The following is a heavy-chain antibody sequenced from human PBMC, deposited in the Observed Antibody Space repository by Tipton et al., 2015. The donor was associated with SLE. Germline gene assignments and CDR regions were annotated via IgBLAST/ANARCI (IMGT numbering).Heavy chain of an antibody. Sequence: GLVKPSETLSLTCAVYGGSFSGYYWSWIRQPPGKGLEWIGEINHSGSTNYNPSLKSRVTISVDTSKTQFSLKLSFVTAADTAVYYCARSRYDSSGYYQPRAAAFDIWGQGTMVTVSS. D-gene: IGHD3-22*01. CDR2: INHSGST. CDR1: GGSFSGYY. V-gene: IGHV4-34*01. CDR3: ARSRYDSSGYYQPRAAAFDI. J-gene: IGHJ3*02.